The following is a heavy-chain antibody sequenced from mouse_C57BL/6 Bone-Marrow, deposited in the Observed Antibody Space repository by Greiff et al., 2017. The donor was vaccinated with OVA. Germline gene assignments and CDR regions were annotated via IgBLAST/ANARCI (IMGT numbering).Heavy chain of an antibody. CDR2: ISSGSSTI. Sequence: EVQVVESGGGLVKPGGSLKLSCAASGFTFSDYGMHWVRQAPEKGLEWVAYISSGSSTIYYADTVKGRFTLSRDNATNTLFLQMTSLTSEDTAMCYCAWKRDDGYLDYWGQGTTLTVSS. D-gene: IGHD2-3*01. CDR3: AWKRDDGYLDY. CDR1: GFTFSDYG. J-gene: IGHJ2*01. V-gene: IGHV5-17*01.